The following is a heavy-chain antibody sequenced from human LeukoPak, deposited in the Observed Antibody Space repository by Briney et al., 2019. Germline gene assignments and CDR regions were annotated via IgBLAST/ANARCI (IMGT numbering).Heavy chain of an antibody. Sequence: ASVKVSCKASGYTFTSYDINWVRQATGQGLEWMGWINPNRGGTSYAQKFQGRVTMTRDTSITTAYMELSSLRSDDTAMYYCARDTCDGVTCYNWFDPWGQGTLVTVSS. V-gene: IGHV1-2*02. CDR3: ARDTCDGVTCYNWFDP. CDR1: GYTFTSYD. J-gene: IGHJ5*02. D-gene: IGHD4-17*01. CDR2: INPNRGGT.